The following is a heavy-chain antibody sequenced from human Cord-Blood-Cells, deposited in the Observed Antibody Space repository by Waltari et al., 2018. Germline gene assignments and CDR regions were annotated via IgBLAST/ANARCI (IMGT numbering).Heavy chain of an antibody. V-gene: IGHV4-34*01. CDR1: GGSFSGYY. CDR3: ARPGNDYGDYGYYFDY. Sequence: QVQLQQWGAGLLKPSETLSLTCAVYGGSFSGYYWSWIRQPPVKGLEWIGEINHSGSTNYNPSLKSRVTISVDTSKNQFSLKLSSVTAADTAVYYCARPGNDYGDYGYYFDYWGQGILVTVSS. J-gene: IGHJ4*02. CDR2: INHSGST. D-gene: IGHD4-17*01.